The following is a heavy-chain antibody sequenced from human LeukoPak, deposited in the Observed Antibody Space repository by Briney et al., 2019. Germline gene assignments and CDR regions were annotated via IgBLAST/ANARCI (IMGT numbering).Heavy chain of an antibody. CDR3: ARGVSRKQWLVQH. CDR2: IIPIFGTA. D-gene: IGHD6-19*01. J-gene: IGHJ1*01. CDR1: GGTFSSYA. V-gene: IGHV1-69*01. Sequence: SVKVSCKASGGTFSSYAISWVRQAPGQGLEWMGGIIPIFGTANYAQKFQGRVTITADESTSTAYMELSSLRSEDAAVYYCARGVSRKQWLVQHWGQGTLVTVSS.